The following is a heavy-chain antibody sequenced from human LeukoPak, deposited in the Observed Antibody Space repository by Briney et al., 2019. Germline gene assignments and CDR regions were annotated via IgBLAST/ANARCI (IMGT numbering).Heavy chain of an antibody. CDR3: ARCKFSYSSSPPTH. Sequence: PSETLSLTCTVSGGSISSSSYYWGWICQPPGKGLEWIGSIYYSGSTYYNPSLKSRVTISVDTSKNQFSLKLSSVTAADTAVYYCARCKFSYSSSPPTHWGQGTLVTVSS. J-gene: IGHJ4*02. CDR2: IYYSGST. CDR1: GGSISSSSYY. V-gene: IGHV4-39*01. D-gene: IGHD6-13*01.